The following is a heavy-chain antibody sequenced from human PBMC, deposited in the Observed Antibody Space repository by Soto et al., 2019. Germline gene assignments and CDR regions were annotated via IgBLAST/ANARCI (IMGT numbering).Heavy chain of an antibody. CDR2: INAGNGNT. V-gene: IGHV1-3*01. CDR3: ARVFQRGYNYPDWFDP. Sequence: EASVKVSCKASGYTFTSYAMHWVRQAPGQRLEWMGWINAGNGNTKYSQKFQGRVTITRDTSASTAYMELSSLRSEDTAVYYCARVFQRGYNYPDWFDPWGQGTLVTVSS. J-gene: IGHJ5*02. CDR1: GYTFTSYA. D-gene: IGHD5-12*01.